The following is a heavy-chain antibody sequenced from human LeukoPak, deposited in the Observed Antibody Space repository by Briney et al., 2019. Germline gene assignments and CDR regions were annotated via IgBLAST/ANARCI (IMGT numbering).Heavy chain of an antibody. J-gene: IGHJ4*02. D-gene: IGHD5-24*01. CDR2: ISSSSSYI. Sequence: PGGSLGLSCAASGFAFSSYSMNWVRQAPGKGLEWVSSISSSSSYIYYADSVKGRFTISRDNAKNSLYLQMNSLRAEDTGVYYCARDTTFRLQLHYWGQGTLVTVSS. V-gene: IGHV3-21*01. CDR3: ARDTTFRLQLHY. CDR1: GFAFSSYS.